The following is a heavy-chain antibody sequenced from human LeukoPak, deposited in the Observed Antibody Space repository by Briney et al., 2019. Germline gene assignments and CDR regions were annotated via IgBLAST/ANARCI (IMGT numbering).Heavy chain of an antibody. CDR2: ISASGGTT. CDR3: AKYVSWGYSSSWSYEY. V-gene: IGHV3-23*01. Sequence: GGSLRLSCAASGFTFSSYAMSWVRQAPGKGLEWVSSISASGGTTYHADSVKGRSTISRDNSKNTLYLQMNSLRAEDTAVYYCAKYVSWGYSSSWSYEYWGQGTLVTVSS. D-gene: IGHD6-13*01. J-gene: IGHJ4*02. CDR1: GFTFSSYA.